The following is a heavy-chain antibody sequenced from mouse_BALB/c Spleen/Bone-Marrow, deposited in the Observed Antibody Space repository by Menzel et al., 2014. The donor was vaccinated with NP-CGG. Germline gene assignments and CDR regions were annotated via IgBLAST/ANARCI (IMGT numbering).Heavy chain of an antibody. V-gene: IGHV1-69*02. Sequence: VQLQQSGAELVRPGASVKLSCKASGYTFTSYWINWVKQRPGQGLEWIGNIYPSDNYTNYNQKFKDKATLTVDKSSSTAYMQLSSQTSEDSAVYYCTRTYEYFDYWGQGTTLTVSS. CDR1: GYTFTSYW. J-gene: IGHJ2*01. CDR2: IYPSDNYT. CDR3: TRTYEYFDY. D-gene: IGHD2-3*01.